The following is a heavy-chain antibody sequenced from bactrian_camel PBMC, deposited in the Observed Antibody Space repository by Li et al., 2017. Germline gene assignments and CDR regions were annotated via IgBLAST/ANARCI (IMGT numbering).Heavy chain of an antibody. CDR1: GGSFSDQ. Sequence: GGSVQAGGSLRISCAAFGGSFSDQMGRYRQAPGKEREAVAAIYTGLGRAHYADSVLGRFTISKDNAGKTVYLQMNNLQPEDTATYYCAEGRGSRGEHCYSLNYWGQGTQVTVS. D-gene: IGHD6*01. CDR2: IYTGLGRA. J-gene: IGHJ4*01. V-gene: IGHV3S54*01. CDR3: AEGRGSRGEHCYSLNY.